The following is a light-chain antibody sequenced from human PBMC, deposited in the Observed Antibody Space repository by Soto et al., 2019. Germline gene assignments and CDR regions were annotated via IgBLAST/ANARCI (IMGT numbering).Light chain of an antibody. CDR3: QQYNNWSPWT. Sequence: ILMTQSPATLSVSPGERATLSCRASQSVSNNLAWYQQKPGQAPRLLIYDASTRATGIPARFSGSGSGTEFPLPISGLQSEDFAVYYCQQYNNWSPWTFGQGTKVEIK. CDR2: DAS. CDR1: QSVSNN. J-gene: IGKJ1*01. V-gene: IGKV3-15*01.